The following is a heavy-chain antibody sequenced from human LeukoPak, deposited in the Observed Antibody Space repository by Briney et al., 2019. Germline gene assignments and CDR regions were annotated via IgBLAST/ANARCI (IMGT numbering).Heavy chain of an antibody. CDR2: AYSGGTT. J-gene: IGHJ4*02. D-gene: IGHD6-19*01. V-gene: IGHV3-53*04. CDR1: GFTISSNY. CDR3: ARAASGWSFDY. Sequence: GGSLRLSCAASGFTISSNYMSWVRQAPGKGLEWVSVAYSGGTTYYADSVKGRFTISRHNLKNTVYLQMNSLRGEDTAVYYCARAASGWSFDYWGQGTLVTVSS.